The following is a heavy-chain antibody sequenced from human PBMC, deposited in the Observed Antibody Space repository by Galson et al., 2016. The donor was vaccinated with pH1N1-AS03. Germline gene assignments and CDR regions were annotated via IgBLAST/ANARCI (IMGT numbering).Heavy chain of an antibody. CDR3: ARDYGTSSQYYYYYYYMDV. CDR1: DYTFTNYG. CDR2: ISTYNGNT. Sequence: SVKVSCKASDYTFTNYGISWVRQAPGQGLEWMGWISTYNGNTNYAQKFQGRVTMTTDTTTSTAYMELRSLRSDDTAVYYCARDYGTSSQYYYYYYYMDVWGKGTTVTVFS. D-gene: IGHD6-6*01. J-gene: IGHJ6*03. V-gene: IGHV1-18*01.